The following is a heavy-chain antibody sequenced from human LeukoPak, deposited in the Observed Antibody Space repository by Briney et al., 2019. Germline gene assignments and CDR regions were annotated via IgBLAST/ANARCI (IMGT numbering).Heavy chain of an antibody. CDR3: AKAPYYYGSGSFYYFDY. D-gene: IGHD3-10*01. Sequence: GGSLRLSCAASGFTFSGCYMTWIRQAPGKGLEWVSYISSSGDIIYYADSVKGRFTISRDNARNSLYLQMNSLRAEDTAVYYCAKAPYYYGSGSFYYFDYWGQGTLVTVSS. V-gene: IGHV3-11*04. J-gene: IGHJ4*02. CDR2: ISSSGDII. CDR1: GFTFSGCY.